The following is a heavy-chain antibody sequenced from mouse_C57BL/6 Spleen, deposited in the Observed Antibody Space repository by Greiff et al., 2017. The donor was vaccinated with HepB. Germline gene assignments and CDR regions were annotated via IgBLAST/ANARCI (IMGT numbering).Heavy chain of an antibody. J-gene: IGHJ4*01. CDR2: INYDGSST. CDR1: GFTFSDYY. D-gene: IGHD2-4*01. V-gene: IGHV5-16*01. CDR3: ARDGGLRYAMDY. Sequence: DVKLVESEGGLVQPGSSMKLSCTASGFTFSDYYMAWVRQVPEKGLEWVANINYDGSSTYYLDSLKSRFIISRDNAKNILYLQMSSLKSEDTATYYCARDGGLRYAMDYWGQGTSVTVSS.